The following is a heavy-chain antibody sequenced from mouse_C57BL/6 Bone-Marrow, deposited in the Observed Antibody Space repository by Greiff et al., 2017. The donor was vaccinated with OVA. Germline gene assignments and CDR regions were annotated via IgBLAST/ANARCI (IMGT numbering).Heavy chain of an antibody. CDR3: ASERTGTDY. CDR1: GYAFSSSW. J-gene: IGHJ2*01. V-gene: IGHV1-82*01. D-gene: IGHD4-1*01. CDR2: IYPGDGDT. Sequence: VQLQQSGPELVKPGASVKISCKASGYAFSSSWMNWVKQRPGKGLEWIGRIYPGDGDTNYNGKFKGKATLTADKSSSTAYMQLSSLTSEDSAVYFCASERTGTDYWGQGTTLTVSS.